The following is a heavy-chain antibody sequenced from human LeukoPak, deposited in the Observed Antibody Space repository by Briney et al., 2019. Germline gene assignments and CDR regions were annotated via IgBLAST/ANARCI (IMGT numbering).Heavy chain of an antibody. Sequence: SETLSPTCAVYGGSFSGYYWSWIRQPPGKGLEWIGEINHSGSTNYNPSLKSRVTISVDTSKNQFSLKLSSVTAAGTAVYYCARARGSSWYYFNAFDIWGPGTMVTVSS. D-gene: IGHD6-13*01. J-gene: IGHJ3*02. CDR3: ARARGSSWYYFNAFDI. V-gene: IGHV4-34*01. CDR1: GGSFSGYY. CDR2: INHSGST.